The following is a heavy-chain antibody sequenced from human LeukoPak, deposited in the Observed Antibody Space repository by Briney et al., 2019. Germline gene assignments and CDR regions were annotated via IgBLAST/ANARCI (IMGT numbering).Heavy chain of an antibody. CDR1: GGSLTSYY. D-gene: IGHD6-19*01. Sequence: SETPSLTPTVSGGSLTSYYWSWIRQPAGKGLEWIGRIYTSGSTNYNPSLKSRVTMSVDTSKNQFSLKLSSVTAADTAVYYCASGSIAVAGREFDYWGQGTLVTVSS. J-gene: IGHJ4*02. CDR3: ASGSIAVAGREFDY. CDR2: IYTSGST. V-gene: IGHV4-4*07.